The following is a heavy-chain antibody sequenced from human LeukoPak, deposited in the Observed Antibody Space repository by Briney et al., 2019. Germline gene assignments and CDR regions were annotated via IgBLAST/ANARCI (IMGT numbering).Heavy chain of an antibody. Sequence: SGTLSLTCSVSGASISSIDYYWTWLRHHTGKGLEGIGYIHNSGATYYNPSLKSRVTMSVDTSNHQFSLNLNSVTAADTAVYYCAGKPNSLYYFDYWGQGSLVTVSS. V-gene: IGHV4-31*03. CDR2: IHNSGAT. J-gene: IGHJ4*02. CDR1: GASISSIDYY. D-gene: IGHD2/OR15-2a*01. CDR3: AGKPNSLYYFDY.